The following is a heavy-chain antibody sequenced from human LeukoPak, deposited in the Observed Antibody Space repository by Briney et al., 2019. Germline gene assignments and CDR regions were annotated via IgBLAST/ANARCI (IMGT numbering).Heavy chain of an antibody. D-gene: IGHD7-27*01. Sequence: GRSLRLSCAASGFTFNTYGMHWVRQAPGKGLEWVSVMRYDGSDIYYADSVKGRFTISRDNSKNTLYLQMSSLRAEDTAVYYCARDQSPKWGSGERYFDFWGQGTLVTVSS. CDR1: GFTFNTYG. CDR2: MRYDGSDI. V-gene: IGHV3-33*01. CDR3: ARDQSPKWGSGERYFDF. J-gene: IGHJ4*02.